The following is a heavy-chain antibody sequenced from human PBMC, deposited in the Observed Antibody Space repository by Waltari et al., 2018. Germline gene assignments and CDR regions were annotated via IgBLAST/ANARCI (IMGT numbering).Heavy chain of an antibody. Sequence: QVQLQESGPGLVKPSETLSLTCTVSGGSISSHYWSWIRQPPGQGLEWIGYIYYSGSTNYNPSLKSRVTISVDTSKNQFSLKLSSVTAADTAVYYCARDSYDSSGYYYLGAFDIWGQGTMVTVSS. CDR2: IYYSGST. CDR3: ARDSYDSSGYYYLGAFDI. D-gene: IGHD3-22*01. CDR1: GGSISSHY. J-gene: IGHJ3*02. V-gene: IGHV4-59*11.